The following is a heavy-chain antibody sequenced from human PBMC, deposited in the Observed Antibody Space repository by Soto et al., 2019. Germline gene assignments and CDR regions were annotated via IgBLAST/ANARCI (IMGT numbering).Heavy chain of an antibody. CDR3: ARVGYGDYLEHCYFSY. CDR1: GFTASSNY. Sequence: EVQLVESGGVLIQPGGSLRLSCAASGFTASSNYMSWVRQAPGKGLEWVSVISSGGSPYYADSVKGRFTISRDNSKNTLYLQMTSLRAEDTAVYYCARVGYGDYLEHCYFSYWGQGTRFTVSS. D-gene: IGHD4-17*01. J-gene: IGHJ4*02. CDR2: ISSGGSP. V-gene: IGHV3-53*01.